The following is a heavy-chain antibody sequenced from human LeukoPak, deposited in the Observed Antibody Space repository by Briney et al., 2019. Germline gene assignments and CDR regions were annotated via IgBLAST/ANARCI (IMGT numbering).Heavy chain of an antibody. D-gene: IGHD6-13*01. CDR2: ISYDGSNK. V-gene: IGHV3-30*04. CDR3: ARDFVAAAGTLWFDP. J-gene: IGHJ5*02. CDR1: GFTFGSYA. Sequence: GGSLRLSCAASGFTFGSYAMHWVRQAPGKGLEWVAVISYDGSNKYCADSVKGRFTISGDNAKNSLYLQMNSLRAEDTAVYYCARDFVAAAGTLWFDPWGQGTLVTVSS.